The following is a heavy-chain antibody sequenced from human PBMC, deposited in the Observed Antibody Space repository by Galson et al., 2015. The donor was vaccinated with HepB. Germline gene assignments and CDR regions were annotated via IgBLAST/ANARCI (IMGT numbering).Heavy chain of an antibody. Sequence: SLRLSCAASGFTFSSYAMYWVRQAPGKGLEWVAVISYDGSNKHYADSVKGRFTISRDNSKNTLYLQMNSLRAEDTAVYYCARDTYFDYWGQGTLVTVSS. J-gene: IGHJ4*02. CDR3: ARDTYFDY. CDR2: ISYDGSNK. V-gene: IGHV3-30*04. CDR1: GFTFSSYA.